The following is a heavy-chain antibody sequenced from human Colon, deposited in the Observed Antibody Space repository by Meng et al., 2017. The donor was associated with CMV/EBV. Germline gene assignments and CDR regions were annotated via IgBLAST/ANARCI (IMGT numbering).Heavy chain of an antibody. CDR1: GFSLKSSEVA. CDR3: SYCRVGGWFES. Sequence: TCTVSGFSLKSSEVAVGWIRQPPGKALEWLGNIYWDDDKRYNSSLQSRLTLTKDTSKNQVVLTMTNMDPMDTGTYFCSYCRVGGWFESWGRGTLVTVSS. V-gene: IGHV2-5*02. CDR2: IYWDDDK. D-gene: IGHD3-10*01. J-gene: IGHJ5*01.